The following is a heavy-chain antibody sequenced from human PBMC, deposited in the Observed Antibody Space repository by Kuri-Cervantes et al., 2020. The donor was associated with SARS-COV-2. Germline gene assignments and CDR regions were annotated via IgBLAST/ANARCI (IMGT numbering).Heavy chain of an antibody. CDR1: GFTFSSYG. V-gene: IGHV3-33*01. CDR2: IWYDGSNK. Sequence: GGSLRLSCAASGFTFSSYGMHWVRQAPGKGLEWVAVIWYDGSNKYYADSVKGRFTISRDNSKNTLYLQMNSLRAEDTAVYYCAREGHRSSTSCTPYYYYYYGMDVWGQGTTVTVSS. D-gene: IGHD2-2*01. J-gene: IGHJ6*02. CDR3: AREGHRSSTSCTPYYYYYYGMDV.